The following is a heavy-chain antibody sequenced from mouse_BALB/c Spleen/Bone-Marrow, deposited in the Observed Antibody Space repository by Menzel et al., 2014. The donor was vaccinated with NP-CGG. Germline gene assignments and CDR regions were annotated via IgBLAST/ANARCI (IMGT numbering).Heavy chain of an antibody. CDR2: IRNKANGYTT. D-gene: IGHD1-1*01. CDR1: GFTFTDYY. J-gene: IGHJ1*01. V-gene: IGHV7-3*02. CDR3: ARDRNYDIHWYFDV. Sequence: DVKLVESGGGLVQPGGSLRLSRATSGFTFTDYYMSWVRQPPGKALEWLGFIRNKANGYTTEYSASVKGRFTISRDNSQSILYLQMNILRTEDSATYYCARDRNYDIHWYFDVWGAGTTVTVSS.